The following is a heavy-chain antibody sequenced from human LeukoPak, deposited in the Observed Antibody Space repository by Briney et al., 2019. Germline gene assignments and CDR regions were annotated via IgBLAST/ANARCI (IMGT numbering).Heavy chain of an antibody. CDR1: GGSISSGSYY. J-gene: IGHJ3*02. CDR3: ARESSIVVVPAAIPRAFDI. V-gene: IGHV4-61*02. CDR2: IYTSGST. Sequence: SQTLFLTCTVSGGSISSGSYYRSWIRQPAGKGLEWIGRIYTSGSTNYNPSLKSRVTISVDTSKNQFSLKLSSVTAADTAVYYCARESSIVVVPAAIPRAFDIWGQGTMVTVSS. D-gene: IGHD2-2*02.